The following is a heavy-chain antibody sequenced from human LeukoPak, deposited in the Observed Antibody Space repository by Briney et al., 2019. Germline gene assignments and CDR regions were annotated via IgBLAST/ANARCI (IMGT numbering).Heavy chain of an antibody. D-gene: IGHD3-9*01. CDR1: GGSISSSSYY. CDR3: AKHYDWDWFYP. J-gene: IGHJ5*02. Sequence: PSETLSLTCTVSGGSISSSSYYWGWIRQPPGKGLEWIGSIYYSGSTYYNPSLKSRVTISVYTYKNQFSLKLSSVTAANTAVYYCAKHYDWDWFYPWGQGTLVTVSS. CDR2: IYYSGST. V-gene: IGHV4-39*01.